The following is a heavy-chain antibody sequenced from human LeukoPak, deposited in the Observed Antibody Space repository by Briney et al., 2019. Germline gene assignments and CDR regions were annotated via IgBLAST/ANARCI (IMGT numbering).Heavy chain of an antibody. CDR3: ARGVSRGYSYGRYYMDV. V-gene: IGHV4-59*13. J-gene: IGHJ6*03. D-gene: IGHD5-18*01. Sequence: SETLSLTCTVSGGSISSYYWSWIRQPPGKGVEWIGYIYYSGSTNNNPSLKSRVTISVDKSKNQISLKLSSVTAADTAVYYCARGVSRGYSYGRYYMDVWGKGTTVTISS. CDR1: GGSISSYY. CDR2: IYYSGST.